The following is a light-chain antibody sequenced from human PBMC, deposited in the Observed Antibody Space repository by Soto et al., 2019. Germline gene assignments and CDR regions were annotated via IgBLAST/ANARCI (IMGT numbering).Light chain of an antibody. V-gene: IGKV3-20*01. CDR2: GAS. Sequence: ETVLTQSPGTLSLSPGERATLSCRASQSVRSRYLAWYQQKPGQAPRLLIYGASNRATGIPDRFSGSGSGTEFTLTISSLEPADFAVYYCQQYITSPPMYTFGQGTKLEIK. CDR3: QQYITSPPMYT. J-gene: IGKJ2*01. CDR1: QSVRSRY.